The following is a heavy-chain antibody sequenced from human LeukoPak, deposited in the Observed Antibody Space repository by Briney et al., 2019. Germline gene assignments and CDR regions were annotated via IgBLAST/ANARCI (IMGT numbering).Heavy chain of an antibody. CDR1: GYTFTSYA. Sequence: GASVKVSCKASGYTFTSYAMNWVRQATGQGLEWMGWMSPNSGNTGYAQKFQGRVTMTRNTSISTAYMELSSLRSEDTAVYYCARDYGGNSGWFDPWGQGTLVTVSS. D-gene: IGHD4-23*01. V-gene: IGHV1-8*02. CDR2: MSPNSGNT. J-gene: IGHJ5*02. CDR3: ARDYGGNSGWFDP.